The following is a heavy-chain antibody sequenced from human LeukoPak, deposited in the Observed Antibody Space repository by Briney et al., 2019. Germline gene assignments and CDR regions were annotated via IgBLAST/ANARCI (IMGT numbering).Heavy chain of an antibody. Sequence: PGGSLRLSCAASGFTFSSYAMSWVRQAPGKGLEWVSAISGSGGSTYYADSVKGRFTISRDNSKNTLYLQMNSLRAEDTAVYYWAKAGKEAIHNWFDPWGQEPWSPSPQ. V-gene: IGHV3-23*01. J-gene: IGHJ5*02. CDR1: GFTFSSYA. CDR3: AKAGKEAIHNWFDP. CDR2: ISGSGGST.